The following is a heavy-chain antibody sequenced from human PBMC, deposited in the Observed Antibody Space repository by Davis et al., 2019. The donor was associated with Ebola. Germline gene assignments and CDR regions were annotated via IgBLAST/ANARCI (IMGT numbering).Heavy chain of an antibody. D-gene: IGHD3-9*01. V-gene: IGHV3-23*01. Sequence: PGGSLRLSCAASGFIFSNCAMYWVRQAPGKGLEWVSIIGTGHDTYYADSVKGRFTISRDNSKNTVYMQMNSLRAEDTAVYYCAKDRYFDWLWDYWGQGTLVTVSS. J-gene: IGHJ4*02. CDR1: GFIFSNCA. CDR3: AKDRYFDWLWDY. CDR2: IGTGHDT.